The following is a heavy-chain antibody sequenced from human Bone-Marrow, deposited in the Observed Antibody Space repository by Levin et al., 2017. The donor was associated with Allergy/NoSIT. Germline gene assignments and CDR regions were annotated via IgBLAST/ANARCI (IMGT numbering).Heavy chain of an antibody. V-gene: IGHV3-9*01. D-gene: IGHD3-16*02. J-gene: IGHJ3*02. Sequence: PGGSLRLSCAASGFTFDDYAMHWVRQAPGKGLEWVSGISWNSGSIGYADSVKGRFTISRDNAKNSLYLQMNSLRAEDTALYYCAKGHDYVWGSYRYTLQDDAFDIWGQGTMVTVSS. CDR3: AKGHDYVWGSYRYTLQDDAFDI. CDR1: GFTFDDYA. CDR2: ISWNSGSI.